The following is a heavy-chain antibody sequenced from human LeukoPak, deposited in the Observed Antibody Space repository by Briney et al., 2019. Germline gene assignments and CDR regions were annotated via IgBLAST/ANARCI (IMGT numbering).Heavy chain of an antibody. CDR2: IYTTGST. D-gene: IGHD6-19*01. CDR3: ASASGY. CDR1: GDSISSDY. V-gene: IGHV4-4*07. J-gene: IGHJ4*02. Sequence: SETLSLTCSVSGDSISSDYWSWIRQLAGKGLEWIGRIYTTGSTNYNPSLKSRVTMSVDMSKNQFSLKLSSVTAADTAVYYCASASGYWGQGTLVTVSS.